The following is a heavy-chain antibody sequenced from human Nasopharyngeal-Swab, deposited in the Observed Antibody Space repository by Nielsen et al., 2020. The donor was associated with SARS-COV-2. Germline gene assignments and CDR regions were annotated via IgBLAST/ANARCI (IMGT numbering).Heavy chain of an antibody. CDR2: ISGSGDTT. CDR1: GFTFSSYA. CDR3: ARDPRSSSSGADY. V-gene: IGHV3-23*01. D-gene: IGHD6-6*01. J-gene: IGHJ4*02. Sequence: GESLKISCAASGFTFSSYAMSWVRQAPGKGLEWVSIISGSGDTTYYADSVKGRFTISRDNSKNTLYLQMNSLRGEDTAVYYCARDPRSSSSGADYWGQGTLVTVSS.